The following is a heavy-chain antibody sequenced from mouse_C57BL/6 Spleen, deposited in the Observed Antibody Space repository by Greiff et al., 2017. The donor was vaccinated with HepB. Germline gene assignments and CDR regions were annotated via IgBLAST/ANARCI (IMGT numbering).Heavy chain of an antibody. CDR2: IDPSDSYT. CDR1: GYTFTSYW. J-gene: IGHJ4*01. D-gene: IGHD2-2*01. CDR3: ARGRAYGLMDY. Sequence: QVQLQQPGAELVRPGTSVKLSCKASGYTFTSYWMHWVKQRPGQGLEWIGVIDPSDSYTNYNQKFKGKATLTVDTSSSTAYMQLSNLTSEDSAVYYCARGRAYGLMDYWGQGTSVTVSS. V-gene: IGHV1-59*01.